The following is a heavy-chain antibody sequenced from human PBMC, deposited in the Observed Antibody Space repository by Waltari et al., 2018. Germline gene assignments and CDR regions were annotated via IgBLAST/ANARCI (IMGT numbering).Heavy chain of an antibody. D-gene: IGHD3-3*01. CDR1: GFTFSSYW. V-gene: IGHV3-7*01. CDR3: ARLRFLEWVPGGFDP. Sequence: EVQLVESGGGLVQPGGSLRLSCAASGFTFSSYWMSWVRQAPGKGLEWVANIKQDGSEKYYVDSVKGRFTISRDNAKNSLYLQMNSLRAEDTAVYYCARLRFLEWVPGGFDPWGQGTLVTVSS. CDR2: IKQDGSEK. J-gene: IGHJ5*02.